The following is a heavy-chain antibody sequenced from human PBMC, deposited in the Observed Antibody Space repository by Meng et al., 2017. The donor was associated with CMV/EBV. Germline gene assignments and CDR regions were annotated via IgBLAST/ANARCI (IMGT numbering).Heavy chain of an antibody. Sequence: GESLKISCAASGFTFSSYSMNWVRQAPGKRLEWVSSISSSSSYIYYADSVKGRFTISRDNAKNSLYLQMNSLRAEDTAVYYCARYPFGSHVYDSSGYGMDVWGQGTTVTVSS. CDR2: ISSSSSYI. J-gene: IGHJ6*02. D-gene: IGHD3-22*01. V-gene: IGHV3-21*01. CDR1: GFTFSSYS. CDR3: ARYPFGSHVYDSSGYGMDV.